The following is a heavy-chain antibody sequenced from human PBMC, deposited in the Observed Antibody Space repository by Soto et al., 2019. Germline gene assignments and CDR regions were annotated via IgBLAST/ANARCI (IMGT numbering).Heavy chain of an antibody. Sequence: PGGSLRLSCAASGFTFSSYSMNWVRQAPGKGLERVSSISSSSSYIYYADSVKGRFTISRDNAKNSLYLQMNSLRAEDTAVYYCAMTHLTIFGVVIIDYYYYMDVWGKGTTVTVSS. J-gene: IGHJ6*03. CDR1: GFTFSSYS. CDR3: AMTHLTIFGVVIIDYYYYMDV. V-gene: IGHV3-21*01. D-gene: IGHD3-3*01. CDR2: ISSSSSYI.